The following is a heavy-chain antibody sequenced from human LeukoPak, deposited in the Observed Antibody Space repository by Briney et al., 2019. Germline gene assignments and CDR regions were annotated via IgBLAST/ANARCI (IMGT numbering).Heavy chain of an antibody. CDR2: INWNGGST. CDR3: ARDREIAVAGIFWFDP. J-gene: IGHJ5*02. V-gene: IGHV3-20*01. Sequence: PGGSLRLSCAASGFAFHDYGMSWVRQAPGKGLEWVSGINWNGGSTGYADSVKGRFSISRDNAKNSLYLQMNSLRVEDTAVYHCARDREIAVAGIFWFDPWGQGTLVTVSS. D-gene: IGHD6-19*01. CDR1: GFAFHDYG.